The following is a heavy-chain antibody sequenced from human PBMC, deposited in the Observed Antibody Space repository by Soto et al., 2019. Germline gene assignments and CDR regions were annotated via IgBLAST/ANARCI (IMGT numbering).Heavy chain of an antibody. CDR3: ARERFRQGRIAARPEYFQH. Sequence: ASVKVSCKASGYTFTSYYMHWVRQAPGQGLEWMGIINPSGGSTSYAQKFQGRVTMTRDTSTSTVYMELSSLRSEDTAVYYCARERFRQGRIAARPEYFQHWGQGTLVTVSS. V-gene: IGHV1-46*01. CDR1: GYTFTSYY. J-gene: IGHJ1*01. CDR2: INPSGGST. D-gene: IGHD6-6*01.